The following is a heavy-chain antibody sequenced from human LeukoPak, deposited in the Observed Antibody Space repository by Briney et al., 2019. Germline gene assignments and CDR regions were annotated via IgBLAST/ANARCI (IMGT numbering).Heavy chain of an antibody. V-gene: IGHV3-23*01. D-gene: IGHD6-13*01. J-gene: IGHJ1*01. CDR1: GFIFDTYA. Sequence: GGSLRLSYAASGFIFDTYAMFWVRQAPGKGLEWVSTITGSGTSTFYADSVTGRFTISRDNSKNTVFLQMNSLRDDDTAVYYCTRSHAASGSPGHWGQGTVVSVSS. CDR2: ITGSGTST. CDR3: TRSHAASGSPGH.